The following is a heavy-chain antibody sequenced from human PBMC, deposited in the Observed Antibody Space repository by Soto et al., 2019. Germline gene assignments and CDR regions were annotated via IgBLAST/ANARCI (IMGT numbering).Heavy chain of an antibody. Sequence: QITLKESGPTLVKPTQTLTLTCTFSGFALSTSGVGVGWIRQPPGKALEWLALIYWDDDKRYSPSLKSRLTITKDTSKNQVVLKMTNMDPVDTATYYCALAGIAAAGNYYWGQGTLVTVSS. CDR3: ALAGIAAAGNYY. D-gene: IGHD6-13*01. CDR1: GFALSTSGVG. J-gene: IGHJ4*02. V-gene: IGHV2-5*02. CDR2: IYWDDDK.